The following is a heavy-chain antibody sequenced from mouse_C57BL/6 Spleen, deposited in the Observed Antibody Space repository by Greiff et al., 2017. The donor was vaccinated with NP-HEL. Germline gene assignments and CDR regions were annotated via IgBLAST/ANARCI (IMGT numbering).Heavy chain of an antibody. Sequence: QVQLQQPGAELVKPGASVKLSCKASGYTFTSYWMQWVKQRPGQGLEWIGEIDPSDSYTNYNQKFKGKATLTVVTSSSTAYMQLSSLTSEDSAVYYCVTTGTDFDYWGQGTTLTVSS. CDR3: VTTGTDFDY. CDR1: GYTFTSYW. V-gene: IGHV1-50*01. CDR2: IDPSDSYT. D-gene: IGHD4-1*02. J-gene: IGHJ2*01.